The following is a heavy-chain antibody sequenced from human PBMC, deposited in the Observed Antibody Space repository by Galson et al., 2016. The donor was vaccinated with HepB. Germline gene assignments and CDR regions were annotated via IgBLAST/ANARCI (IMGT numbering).Heavy chain of an antibody. V-gene: IGHV3-11*04. CDR3: ARGARIMVTFGHQGFDY. J-gene: IGHJ4*02. CDR2: ISSGGSTI. D-gene: IGHD3-16*01. CDR1: GFTFSDYY. Sequence: SLRLSCAASGFTFSDYYMNWIRQAPGKGLEWVSYISSGGSTIYYADSVKFQDRITFTKDPSASSAYMELSSLRSEDTAVYYCARGARIMVTFGHQGFDYWGQGTLVTVSS.